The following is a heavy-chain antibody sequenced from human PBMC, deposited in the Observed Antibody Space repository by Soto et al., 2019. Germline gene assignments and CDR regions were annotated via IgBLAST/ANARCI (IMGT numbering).Heavy chain of an antibody. CDR1: GGSISSGGYS. CDR3: ARASYSSGWQYYFDY. D-gene: IGHD6-19*01. Sequence: LSLTCAVSGGSISSGGYSWSWIRQPPGKGLEWIGYIYHSGSTYYNPSLKSRVTISVDRSKNQFSLKLSSVTAADTAVYYCARASYSSGWQYYFDYWGQGTLVTVSS. J-gene: IGHJ4*02. CDR2: IYHSGST. V-gene: IGHV4-30-2*01.